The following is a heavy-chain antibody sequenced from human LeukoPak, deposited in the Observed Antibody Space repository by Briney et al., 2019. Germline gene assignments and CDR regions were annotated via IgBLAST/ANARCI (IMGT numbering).Heavy chain of an antibody. J-gene: IGHJ5*02. D-gene: IGHD5-24*01. CDR1: GFTFSSYA. Sequence: SGGSLRLSCAASGFTFSSYAVHWVRQSPGRGLECVSTIDGSGGSTFHADSVKGRLTISRDNSKNALFLQMHSLRAEDSAIYYCAKEEGPYNNFDHWGQGTLITVSS. CDR3: AKEEGPYNNFDH. CDR2: IDGSGGST. V-gene: IGHV3-23*01.